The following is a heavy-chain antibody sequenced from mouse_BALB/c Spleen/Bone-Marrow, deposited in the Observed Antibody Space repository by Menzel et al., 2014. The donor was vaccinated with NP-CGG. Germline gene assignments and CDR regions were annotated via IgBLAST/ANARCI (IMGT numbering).Heavy chain of an antibody. CDR1: FNIKDTY. D-gene: IGHD2-4*01. Sequence: FNIKDTYMHWVKQRPEQGLEWIGRIDPANGNTKYDPKFQGKATITADTSSNTAYLQLSSLTSEDTAVYYCALYYDYDVGYWGQGTTLTVSS. CDR3: ALYYDYDVGY. CDR2: IDPANGNT. V-gene: IGHV14-3*02. J-gene: IGHJ2*01.